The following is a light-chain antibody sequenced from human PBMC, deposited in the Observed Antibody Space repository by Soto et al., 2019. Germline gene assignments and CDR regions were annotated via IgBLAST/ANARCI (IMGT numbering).Light chain of an antibody. CDR2: AAS. V-gene: IGKV1-39*01. J-gene: IGKJ1*01. Sequence: DIQMTQSPSSLSASVGDRVTITCRASQSIVTYLNWYLQKPGKAPKLLIYAASNLQSGVPSRFSGSGSGTDFTLTISSLQPEDFATYFCQHYNSYPWTFGQGTKVDIK. CDR1: QSIVTY. CDR3: QHYNSYPWT.